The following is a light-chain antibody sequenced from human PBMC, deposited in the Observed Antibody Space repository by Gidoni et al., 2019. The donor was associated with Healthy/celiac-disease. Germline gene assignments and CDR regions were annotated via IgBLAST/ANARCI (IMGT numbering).Light chain of an antibody. J-gene: IGLJ2*01. V-gene: IGLV3-1*01. CDR1: KLGDKY. CDR2: QDS. Sequence: SYDLTTPPSVSVSPGQTASITCSGAKLGDKYACWYQQKPGQSPVLGIYQDSKRPSGIPERFSGSNSGNTATLTISGTQAMDEADYYCQAWDSSTVVCGGATKLTVL. CDR3: QAWDSSTVV.